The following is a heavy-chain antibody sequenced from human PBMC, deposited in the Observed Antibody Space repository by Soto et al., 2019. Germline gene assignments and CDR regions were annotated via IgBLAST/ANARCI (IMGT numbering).Heavy chain of an antibody. D-gene: IGHD2-15*01. J-gene: IGHJ4*02. CDR3: ATVIHATRYFAY. Sequence: PSETLSLTCTVSGGSIGNDDYSWSWVRQPPGKGLEWIGYIYHSGTTYYNPSLTSRVTISVDGSNNQLSLKLTSMTATDTAVYYCATVIHATRYFAYWGQGSLGTVS. V-gene: IGHV4-30-2*01. CDR2: IYHSGTT. CDR1: GGSIGNDDYS.